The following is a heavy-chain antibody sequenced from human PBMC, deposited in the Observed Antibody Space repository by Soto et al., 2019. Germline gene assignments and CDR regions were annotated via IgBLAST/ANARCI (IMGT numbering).Heavy chain of an antibody. CDR1: GYTFNQYY. CDR3: ARCPDDSDLPRWDY. V-gene: IGHV1-46*02. CDR2: INLICGTT. J-gene: IGHJ4*02. D-gene: IGHD4-4*01. Sequence: QVQLVQSGAEVRKPGASVRLSCETSGYTFNQYYIHWVRQAPGQGLEWMGIINLICGTTEYAHKFLEGATMTGGTSANTTDINLSGLRYEDPAVYFCARCPDDSDLPRWDYWGQGTLVTVSS.